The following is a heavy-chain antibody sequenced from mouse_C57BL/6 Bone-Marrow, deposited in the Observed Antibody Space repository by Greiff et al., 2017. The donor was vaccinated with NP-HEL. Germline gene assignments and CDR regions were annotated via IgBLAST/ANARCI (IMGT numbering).Heavy chain of an antibody. Sequence: QVQLQQPGAELVKPGASVKLSCKASGYTFTSYWMQWVKQRPGQGLEWIGEIDPSDSYTNYNQKFKGKATLTVDTSSSTAYMQLSSLTSEDSAVYYCARRWLRRPFAYWGQGTLVTVSA. D-gene: IGHD2-2*01. J-gene: IGHJ3*01. CDR3: ARRWLRRPFAY. CDR1: GYTFTSYW. CDR2: IDPSDSYT. V-gene: IGHV1-50*01.